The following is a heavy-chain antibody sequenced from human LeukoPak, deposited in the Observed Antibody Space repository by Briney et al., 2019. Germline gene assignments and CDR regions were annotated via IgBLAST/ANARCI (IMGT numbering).Heavy chain of an antibody. J-gene: IGHJ6*03. CDR1: GFTFSSYA. D-gene: IGHD6-13*01. Sequence: GGSLRLSCAASGFTFSSYAMHWVRQAPGKGLEWVAVISYDGSNKYYADSVKGRFTISRDNSKNTLYLQMNSLRAEDTAVYYCARKDYSSSWYKYYYYYMDVWGKGTTVTVYS. CDR2: ISYDGSNK. CDR3: ARKDYSSSWYKYYYYYMDV. V-gene: IGHV3-30*01.